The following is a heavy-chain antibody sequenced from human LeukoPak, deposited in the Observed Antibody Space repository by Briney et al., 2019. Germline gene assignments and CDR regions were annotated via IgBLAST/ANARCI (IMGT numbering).Heavy chain of an antibody. V-gene: IGHV3-73*01. CDR2: IRDKGYGHAT. CDR3: TSGGEWFRKGFYYYAMDV. D-gene: IGHD3-3*01. J-gene: IGHJ6*02. Sequence: GGSLRLSCAASGFTFSDSAIHWVRQASGKGLEWVGRIRDKGYGHATAYAASVKGRFTLSRDDSKNTAHLQMNSLKTEDTAVYYCTSGGEWFRKGFYYYAMDVWGQGTTVTVSS. CDR1: GFTFSDSA.